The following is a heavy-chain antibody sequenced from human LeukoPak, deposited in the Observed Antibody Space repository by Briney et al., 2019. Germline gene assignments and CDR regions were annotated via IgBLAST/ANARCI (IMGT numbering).Heavy chain of an antibody. CDR3: ARENWGGAFDI. J-gene: IGHJ3*02. Sequence: GGSLRLSCAASGFTVSGTYMSWVRQAPGKGLEWVSVIYSAGDTFSADSVKGRFTISRDNAKNSHYLQMNNLRVEDTALYYCARENWGGAFDIWGQGTMITVSS. V-gene: IGHV3-53*01. CDR1: GFTVSGTY. CDR2: IYSAGDT. D-gene: IGHD7-27*01.